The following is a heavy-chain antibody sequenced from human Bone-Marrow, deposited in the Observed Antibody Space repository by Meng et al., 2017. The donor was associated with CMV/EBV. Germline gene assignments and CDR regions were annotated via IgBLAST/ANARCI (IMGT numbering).Heavy chain of an antibody. Sequence: GGSLRLSCAASGFTVSSNYMSWVRQAPGKGLEWVSVIYSGGSTYYADSVKGRYTISRDNAKNTLFLQMNSLSPDDTAVYYCAKTAASSWGFFDSWGQGTMVTVSS. V-gene: IGHV3-66*02. CDR2: IYSGGST. J-gene: IGHJ4*02. CDR3: AKTAASSWGFFDS. D-gene: IGHD6-25*01. CDR1: GFTVSSNY.